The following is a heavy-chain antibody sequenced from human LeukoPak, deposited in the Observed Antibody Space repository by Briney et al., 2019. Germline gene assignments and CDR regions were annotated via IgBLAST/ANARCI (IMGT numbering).Heavy chain of an antibody. D-gene: IGHD5/OR15-5a*01. J-gene: IGHJ6*02. CDR3: ASCLADYYYYYGMDV. V-gene: IGHV4-4*02. CDR1: GGSISSSNW. Sequence: KSSETLSLTCAVSGGSISSSNWWSWVRQPPGKGLEWIGEIYHSGSTNYNPSLKSRVTISVDKSKNQFSLKLSSVTAADTAVYYCASCLADYYYYYGMDVWGQGTTVTVSS. CDR2: IYHSGST.